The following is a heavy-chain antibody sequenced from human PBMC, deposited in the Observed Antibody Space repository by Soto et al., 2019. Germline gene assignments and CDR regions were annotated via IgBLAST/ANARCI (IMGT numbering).Heavy chain of an antibody. CDR3: ADSGSYTDV. CDR1: GFTFSSYW. J-gene: IGHJ6*03. D-gene: IGHD5-12*01. CDR2: IKEDGSEK. Sequence: EVQLVESGGGLVQPGRPLRLSCAASGFTFSSYWMTWVRQAPGKGLEWVANIKEDGSEKYYVDAVKGRFTISRDNAKNSVYLLMNSLRAEDTGVYYCADSGSYTDVWGKGTTVTVSS. V-gene: IGHV3-7*01.